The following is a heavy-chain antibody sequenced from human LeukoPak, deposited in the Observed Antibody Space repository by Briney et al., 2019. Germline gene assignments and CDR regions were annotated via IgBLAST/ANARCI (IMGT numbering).Heavy chain of an antibody. CDR1: GFTFGSYS. CDR3: ARSSTTVLAFDI. Sequence: GGSLRLSCPASGFTFGSYSMNWVSQAPGKGLEWVSSISSSSSYIYYADSVKGRFTISRDNAKNSLYLQMNSLRAEDTAVYYCARSSTTVLAFDIWGQGTMVTVSS. D-gene: IGHD4-17*01. V-gene: IGHV3-21*01. J-gene: IGHJ3*02. CDR2: ISSSSSYI.